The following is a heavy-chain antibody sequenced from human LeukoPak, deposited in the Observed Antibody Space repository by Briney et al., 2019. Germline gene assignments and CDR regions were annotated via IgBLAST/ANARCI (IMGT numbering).Heavy chain of an antibody. CDR2: TYYRSKWYN. CDR3: AREPTVSGSYYGYYYMDV. J-gene: IGHJ6*03. CDR1: ADSVSINSAA. D-gene: IGHD3-10*01. V-gene: IGHV6-1*01. Sequence: SQTLSLTFAISADSVSINSAAWNWLRQSPSRGLEWLGSTYYRSKWYNDYAVSVKSRTTINPDTSKNQFSLQLNSVTPEDTAVYYCAREPTVSGSYYGYYYMDVWGKGTTVTVSS.